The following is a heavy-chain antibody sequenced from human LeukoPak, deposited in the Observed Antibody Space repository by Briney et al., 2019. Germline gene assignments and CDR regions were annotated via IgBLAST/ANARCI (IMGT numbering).Heavy chain of an antibody. V-gene: IGHV3-53*04. CDR2: IYNGGST. CDR1: GFTVSSNY. D-gene: IGHD4-17*01. CDR3: ARGNGDYEAGAFDI. J-gene: IGHJ3*02. Sequence: GGSLRLSCAASGFTVSSNYMSWVRQAPGKGLEWVSVIYNGGSTYYADSVKGRFTISRHNSKNTLYLQMNSLRAEDTAVYYCARGNGDYEAGAFDIWGQGTMVTVSS.